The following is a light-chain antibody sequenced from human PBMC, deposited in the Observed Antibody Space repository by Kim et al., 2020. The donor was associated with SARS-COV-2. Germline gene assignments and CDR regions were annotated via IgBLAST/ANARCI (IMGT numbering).Light chain of an antibody. V-gene: IGLV3-19*01. CDR3: NSRDSSGNHYV. Sequence: SSELTQDPAVSVALGQTVRITCQGDSLRRYYASWYQQKPGQAPVLVIYGKNNRPSGIPDRFSGSSSGNTASLTITGAHAEDEADYYCNSRDSSGNHYVFG. CDR1: SLRRYY. CDR2: GKN. J-gene: IGLJ1*01.